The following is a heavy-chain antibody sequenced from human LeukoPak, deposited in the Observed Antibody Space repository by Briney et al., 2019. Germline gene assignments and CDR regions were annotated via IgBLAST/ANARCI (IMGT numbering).Heavy chain of an antibody. CDR2: IYYSGST. J-gene: IGHJ5*02. CDR1: GGSISSSTYY. D-gene: IGHD2-21*01. V-gene: IGHV4-39*01. CDR3: ARHFRVIVIAAKGFDP. Sequence: SETLSLPCTVSGGSISSSTYYWGWVRQPPGKGLEWIGRIYYSGSTYYNPSLKSRVTISVDTSKNQFSLKLNSVTAADTALYYCARHFRVIVIAAKGFDPWGQGTLVIVSS.